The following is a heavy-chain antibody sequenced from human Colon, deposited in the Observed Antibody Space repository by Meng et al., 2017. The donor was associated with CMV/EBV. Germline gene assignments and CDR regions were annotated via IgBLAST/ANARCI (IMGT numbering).Heavy chain of an antibody. CDR1: GGSIGSSDYY. V-gene: IGHV4-39*07. J-gene: IGHJ4*02. Sequence: CTVSGGSIGSSDYYWSWVRQPPGMGLEWSGSIHHSGNTFYSPSRKSQATISVDTSKNQFSLRLGSVTAADTAVYFCARQGGYTKDDEYWGQGTLVTVSS. CDR3: ARQGGYTKDDEY. D-gene: IGHD2-2*02. CDR2: IHHSGNT.